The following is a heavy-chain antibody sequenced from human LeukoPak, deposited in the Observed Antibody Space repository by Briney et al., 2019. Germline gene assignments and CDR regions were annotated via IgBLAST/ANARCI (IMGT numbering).Heavy chain of an antibody. Sequence: GGSLRLSCAASRFTFNDYYMSWTRQAPGKGLEWVSYISSSGSTIYYADSVKGRFTISRDNSKNTLYLQMNSLRSEDTAVYYCAKDYSKTSYYGSGTYYRPNWFDPWGQGTLVTVSS. CDR2: ISSSGSTI. CDR3: AKDYSKTSYYGSGTYYRPNWFDP. V-gene: IGHV3-11*04. D-gene: IGHD3-10*01. CDR1: RFTFNDYY. J-gene: IGHJ5*02.